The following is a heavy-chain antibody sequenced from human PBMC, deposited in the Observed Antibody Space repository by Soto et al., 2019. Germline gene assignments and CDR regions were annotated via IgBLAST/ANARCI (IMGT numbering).Heavy chain of an antibody. V-gene: IGHV3-30*18. Sequence: PGRSLRFSCAPSGFTSSSYGMHWVRQAPSKGLEWVAVISYVGSNKYYADSVKGRFTISRDNCKNTVYLQRNSLSAEDMAVYYWAKEGSWHHHYYGMDVWGQGTTVTV. CDR2: ISYVGSNK. J-gene: IGHJ6*02. D-gene: IGHD6-13*01. CDR1: GFTSSSYG. CDR3: AKEGSWHHHYYGMDV.